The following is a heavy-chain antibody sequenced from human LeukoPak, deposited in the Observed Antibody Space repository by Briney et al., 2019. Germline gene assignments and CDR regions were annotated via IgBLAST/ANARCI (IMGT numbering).Heavy chain of an antibody. Sequence: PSETLSLTCTVSGGSISSSSYYWGWIRQPPGKGLEWIGSIYYSGSTYYNPSLNSRVTISVDTSKNQFSLKLSSVTAADTAVYYCARDDWNYDNWFDPWGQGTLVTVSS. V-gene: IGHV4-39*07. J-gene: IGHJ5*02. CDR3: ARDDWNYDNWFDP. CDR1: GGSISSSSYY. D-gene: IGHD1-7*01. CDR2: IYYSGST.